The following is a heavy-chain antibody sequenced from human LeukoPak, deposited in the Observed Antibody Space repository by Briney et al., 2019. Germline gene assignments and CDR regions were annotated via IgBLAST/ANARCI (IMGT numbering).Heavy chain of an antibody. J-gene: IGHJ4*02. D-gene: IGHD3-16*01. CDR1: GGSISSGDYY. V-gene: IGHV4-30-4*08. CDR2: IYYSGST. Sequence: SQTLSLTCTVSGGSISSGDYYWSWIRQPPGKGLEWIRYIYYSGSTYYNPSLKSRVTISVDTSKNQFSLKLSSVTAADKAVYYCARGVMGDRNDYFDYWGQGTLVTVSS. CDR3: ARGVMGDRNDYFDY.